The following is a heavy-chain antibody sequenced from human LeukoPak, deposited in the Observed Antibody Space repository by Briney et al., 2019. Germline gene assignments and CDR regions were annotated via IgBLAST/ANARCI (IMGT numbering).Heavy chain of an antibody. V-gene: IGHV1-69*13. CDR2: IIPIFGTA. J-gene: IGHJ5*02. Sequence: ASVKVSCKASGGTFSSYAISWVRQAPGQGLEWMGGIIPIFGTANYAQKFQGRVTITADESTSTAYMELSSLRSEDTAVYYCARDHRSYCGGDCSWFDPWGQGTLVTVSS. CDR1: GGTFSSYA. CDR3: ARDHRSYCGGDCSWFDP. D-gene: IGHD2-21*02.